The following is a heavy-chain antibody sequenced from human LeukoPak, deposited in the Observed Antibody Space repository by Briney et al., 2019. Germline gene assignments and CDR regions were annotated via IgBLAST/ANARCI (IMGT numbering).Heavy chain of an antibody. CDR1: GGTFSSYA. J-gene: IGHJ6*03. D-gene: IGHD2-2*01. V-gene: IGHV1-69*13. CDR2: IIPIFCTS. CDR3: AIPAPASTYYYYFYFDV. Sequence: SVKVSCKASGGTFSSYAIRWVGQAAGKGREWMGGIIPIFCTSHYALQFLPRVTITADESTSTAYIPLSSLSSDDTAVYYCAIPAPASTYYYYFYFDVWGKGTPVTVSS.